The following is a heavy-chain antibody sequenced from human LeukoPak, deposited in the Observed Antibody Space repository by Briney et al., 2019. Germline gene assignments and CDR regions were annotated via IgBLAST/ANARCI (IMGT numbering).Heavy chain of an antibody. J-gene: IGHJ4*02. CDR3: AKDQGFYDILTGYYGGPGY. CDR2: ISYDGSNK. Sequence: GRSLRLSCAASGFTFSSTGMHWVRQAPGKGLEWVAVISYDGSNKYYAGSVKGRFTISRDNSKNTLYLQMNSLRPEDTAVYYCAKDQGFYDILTGYYGGPGYWGQGTLVTVSS. D-gene: IGHD3-9*01. CDR1: GFTFSSTG. V-gene: IGHV3-30*18.